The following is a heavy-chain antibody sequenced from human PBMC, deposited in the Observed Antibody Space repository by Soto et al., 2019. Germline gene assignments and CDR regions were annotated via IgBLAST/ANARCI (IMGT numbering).Heavy chain of an antibody. D-gene: IGHD3-3*01. CDR2: IYYSGST. CDR1: GGSISSGGYY. Sequence: SETLSLTCTVSGGSISSGGYYWSWIRQHPGKGLEWIGSIYYSGSTYYNPSLKSRVTISVDTSKNQFSLKLSSVTAADTAVYYCARLGPYDFWSGYFRWFDPWGQGTLVTVSS. V-gene: IGHV4-39*01. CDR3: ARLGPYDFWSGYFRWFDP. J-gene: IGHJ5*02.